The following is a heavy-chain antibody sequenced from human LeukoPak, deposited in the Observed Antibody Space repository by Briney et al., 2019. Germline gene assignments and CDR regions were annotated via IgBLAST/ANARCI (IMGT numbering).Heavy chain of an antibody. D-gene: IGHD1-26*01. CDR1: GGTFSSYA. J-gene: IGHJ4*02. Sequence: SVKVSCKASGGTFSSYAISWVRQAPGQGLEWMGRIIPIFGIANYAQKFQGRVTITADKSTSTAYMELGSLRSEDTAVYYCASSSQVGATTAFDYWGQGTLVTVSS. CDR3: ASSSQVGATTAFDY. CDR2: IIPIFGIA. V-gene: IGHV1-69*04.